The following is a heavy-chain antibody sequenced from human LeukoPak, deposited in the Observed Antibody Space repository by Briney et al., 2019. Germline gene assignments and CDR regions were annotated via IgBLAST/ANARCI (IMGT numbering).Heavy chain of an antibody. CDR2: ISYDGSNK. CDR1: GFTFSSYA. J-gene: IGHJ4*02. V-gene: IGHV3-30*04. D-gene: IGHD5-12*01. CDR3: ARDSDDRSGYDLWGYFDY. Sequence: PGRSLRLSCAASGFTFSSYAMHWVRQAPGKGLEWVAVISYDGSNKYYADSVKGRFTISRDNSKNTLYLQMNSLRAEDTAVYYCARDSDDRSGYDLWGYFDYWGQGTLVTVSS.